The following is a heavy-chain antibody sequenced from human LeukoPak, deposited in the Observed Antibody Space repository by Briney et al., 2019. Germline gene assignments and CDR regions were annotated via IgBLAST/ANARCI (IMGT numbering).Heavy chain of an antibody. CDR2: INPNDGDT. D-gene: IGHD2-2*01. V-gene: IGHV1-2*02. CDR1: GYTFTDYY. CDR3: ARANFLYCSSTTCLFDY. J-gene: IGHJ4*02. Sequence: ASVKVSCKASGYTFTDYYMHWVRQAPGQGFEWMGWINPNDGDTNYAQKLQGRGTMTRDTSISTAHMEVSRLRSDDPAVYYCARANFLYCSSTTCLFDYWGQGTLVTVSS.